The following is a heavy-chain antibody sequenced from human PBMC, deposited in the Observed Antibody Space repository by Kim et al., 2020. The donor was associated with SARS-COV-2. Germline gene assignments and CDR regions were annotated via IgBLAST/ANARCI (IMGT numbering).Heavy chain of an antibody. V-gene: IGHV3-74*01. CDR3: TRWNSGMDV. Sequence: GGSLRLSCAASGFTFSSHLMHWVRQAPGKGLVWVSGINRGGSKTYHADSVKGRFTISRDNAKNTLYLQMDSLRADDTAVYYCTRWNSGMDVWGQGTTVTV. J-gene: IGHJ6*02. CDR2: INRGGSKT. CDR1: GFTFSSHL.